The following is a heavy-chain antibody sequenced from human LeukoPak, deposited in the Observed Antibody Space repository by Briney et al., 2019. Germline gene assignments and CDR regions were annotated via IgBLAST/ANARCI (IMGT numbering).Heavy chain of an antibody. CDR3: ARAKGVSGWYF. Sequence: GGSLRLSCAASGFTFSSYEMNWVRQAPGKGLEWVSYISSSGSTIYYADSVKARFTISRDNAKNSLYLQMNSLRAEDTAVYYCARAKGVSGWYFGGQGTLVTVSS. CDR2: ISSSGSTI. CDR1: GFTFSSYE. J-gene: IGHJ4*02. D-gene: IGHD6-19*01. V-gene: IGHV3-48*03.